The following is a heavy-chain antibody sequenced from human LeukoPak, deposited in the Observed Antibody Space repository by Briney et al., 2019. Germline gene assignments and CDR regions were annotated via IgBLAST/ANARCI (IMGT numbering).Heavy chain of an antibody. V-gene: IGHV1-2*02. CDR2: INPNSGAT. Sequence: ASVKVSCKASGYTLTDYFMHWVRQARGQGLVWMGWINPNSGATSYAQKFQGRVTMTRDTSISTAYMELSRLRSDDTAVYYCARDNSLMVYDYWGQGSLVTVSS. CDR3: ARDNSLMVYDY. CDR1: GYTLTDYF. J-gene: IGHJ4*02. D-gene: IGHD2-8*01.